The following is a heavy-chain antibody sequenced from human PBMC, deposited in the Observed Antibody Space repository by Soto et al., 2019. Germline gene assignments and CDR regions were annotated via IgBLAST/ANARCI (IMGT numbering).Heavy chain of an antibody. V-gene: IGHV4-39*01. CDR1: GGSISSSSYY. CDR2: IYYRGST. Sequence: QLQLQESGPGLVKPSETLSLTCTVSGGSISSSSYYWGWIRQPPGKGLEWIGSIYYRGSTYYNPSLKSRVTISVDTSKNQFSLKLSSVTAADTAVYYCARHYYDSSGYYPNWFDPWGQGTLVTVSS. J-gene: IGHJ5*02. D-gene: IGHD3-22*01. CDR3: ARHYYDSSGYYPNWFDP.